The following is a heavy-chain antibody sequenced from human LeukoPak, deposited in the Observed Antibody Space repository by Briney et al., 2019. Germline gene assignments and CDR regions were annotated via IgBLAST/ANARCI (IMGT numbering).Heavy chain of an antibody. Sequence: SETLSLTCTVSGGSISSSSYYWGWIRQPPGKGLEWIGSIYYSGSTYSNPSLKSRVTISVDTSKNQFSLKLSSVTAADTAVYYCASTIFGVVTRRRDYYYYMDVWGKGTTVTVSS. V-gene: IGHV4-39*01. CDR3: ASTIFGVVTRRRDYYYYMDV. CDR2: IYYSGST. CDR1: GGSISSSSYY. J-gene: IGHJ6*03. D-gene: IGHD3-3*01.